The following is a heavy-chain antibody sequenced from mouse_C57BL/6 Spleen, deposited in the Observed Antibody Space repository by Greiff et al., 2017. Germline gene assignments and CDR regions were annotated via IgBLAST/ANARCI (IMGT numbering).Heavy chain of an antibody. CDR2: IYPGDGDT. J-gene: IGHJ2*01. CDR3: AREGDYSVLLFDY. D-gene: IGHD1-1*01. V-gene: IGHV1-82*01. Sequence: QVQLQQSGPELVKPGASVKISCKASGYAFSSSWMNWVKQRPGKGLEWIGRIYPGDGDTNYNGKFKGKATLTADKSSSTAYMQLSSLTSEDSAVYFGAREGDYSVLLFDYWGQGTTLTVSS. CDR1: GYAFSSSW.